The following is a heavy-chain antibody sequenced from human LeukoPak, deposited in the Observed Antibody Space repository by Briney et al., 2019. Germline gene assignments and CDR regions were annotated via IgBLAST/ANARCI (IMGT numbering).Heavy chain of an antibody. CDR1: GYTFTSYD. CDR3: ARGNRLLWFGETSFDY. D-gene: IGHD3-10*01. V-gene: IGHV1-8*01. CDR2: MNPNSGNT. J-gene: IGHJ4*02. Sequence: ASVKVSCKASGYTFTSYDINWVRQATGQGLEWMGWMNPNSGNTGYAQKFQGRVTMTRNTSISTAYMELSSLRSEDTAVYYCARGNRLLWFGETSFDYWGQGTLVTVSS.